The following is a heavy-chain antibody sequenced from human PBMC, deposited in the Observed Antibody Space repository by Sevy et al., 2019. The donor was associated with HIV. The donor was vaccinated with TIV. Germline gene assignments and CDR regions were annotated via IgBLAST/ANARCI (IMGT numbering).Heavy chain of an antibody. V-gene: IGHV3-30*18. J-gene: IGHJ6*02. Sequence: GSLRLSCIVSGISFTTSGMHWVRQAPGKGLEWVAVISYHGRDKFYAESVKGRSTISRDNSKNMLYLQINSLRVEDTAVYYCAKDFTGYNGMDVWGQGTMVTVSS. D-gene: IGHD3-9*01. CDR2: ISYHGRDK. CDR1: GISFTTSG. CDR3: AKDFTGYNGMDV.